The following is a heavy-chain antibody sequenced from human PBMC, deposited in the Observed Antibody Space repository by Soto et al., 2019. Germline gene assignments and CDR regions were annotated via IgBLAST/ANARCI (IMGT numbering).Heavy chain of an antibody. CDR1: GGSISSYY. V-gene: IGHV4-59*01. D-gene: IGHD4-4*01. CDR2: IYYSGST. Sequence: PSETLSLTCTVSGGSISSYYLSWIRQPPGKGLEWIGYIYYSGSTNYNPSLKSRVTISVDTSKDQFSLKLSSVTAADTAVYYCARAGDSNYVGLNYYYYYGMDVWGQGTTVTVSS. CDR3: ARAGDSNYVGLNYYYYYGMDV. J-gene: IGHJ6*02.